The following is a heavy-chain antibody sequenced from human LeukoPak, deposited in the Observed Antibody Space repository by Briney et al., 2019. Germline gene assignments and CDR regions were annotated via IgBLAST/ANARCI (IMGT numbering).Heavy chain of an antibody. Sequence: GESLRLSCAAAGFTFSSYAMSWVRQVPGKGLEWVSGISGSGRNTYYADSVKGRFTTSRDNSKNTVYLQMNSLSAEDTAVYYCATEPESCGWYGQFEYCGQGTLVTVSS. CDR1: GFTFSSYA. CDR3: ATEPESCGWYGQFEY. D-gene: IGHD6-19*01. CDR2: ISGSGRNT. J-gene: IGHJ4*02. V-gene: IGHV3-23*01.